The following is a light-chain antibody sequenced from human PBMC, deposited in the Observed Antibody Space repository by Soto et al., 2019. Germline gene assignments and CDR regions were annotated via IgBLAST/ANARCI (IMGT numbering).Light chain of an antibody. CDR2: AAS. V-gene: IGKV3-20*01. CDR3: QQYGRSPWT. Sequence: EIVLTPSPGTLSLSPWERATLSCRASQSVSSSYLVWHQQKPGQAPRLLIYAASRRATGIPDRFSGSGSGTDFTLTISRLEPEDFAVYYCQQYGRSPWTFGQGTKVDI. CDR1: QSVSSSY. J-gene: IGKJ1*01.